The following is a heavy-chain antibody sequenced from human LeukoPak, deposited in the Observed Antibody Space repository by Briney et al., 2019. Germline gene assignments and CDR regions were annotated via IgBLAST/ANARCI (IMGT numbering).Heavy chain of an antibody. V-gene: IGHV1-69*04. CDR3: ARESDSSGWLD. D-gene: IGHD6-19*01. CDR1: GGTFSSYA. CDR2: IIPILGIA. Sequence: ASVKVSCKASGGTFSSYAISWVRQAPGQGLEWMGRIIPILGIANYAQKFQGRVTITADKSTSTAYMELSSLRSEDTAVYYCARESDSSGWLDWGQGTLVTVSS. J-gene: IGHJ4*02.